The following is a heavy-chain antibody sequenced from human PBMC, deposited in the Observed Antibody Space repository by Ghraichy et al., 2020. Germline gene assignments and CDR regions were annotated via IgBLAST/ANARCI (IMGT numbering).Heavy chain of an antibody. Sequence: GGSLRLSCAASGFTFSTYSMNWVRQAPGKGLEWVSFISSRSSPIYYADSVEGRFTISRDNAKNSLYLQMNSLSAEDTAVYYCARETTVTTEANFDYWGQGTLVTVSS. CDR3: ARETTVTTEANFDY. V-gene: IGHV3-48*01. CDR2: ISSRSSPI. J-gene: IGHJ4*02. D-gene: IGHD4-17*01. CDR1: GFTFSTYS.